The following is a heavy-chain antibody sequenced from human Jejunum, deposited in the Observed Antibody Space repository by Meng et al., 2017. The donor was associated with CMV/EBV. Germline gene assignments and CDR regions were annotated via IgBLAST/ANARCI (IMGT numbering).Heavy chain of an antibody. D-gene: IGHD3-10*01. CDR1: GYTSSYV. V-gene: IGHV1-3*01. CDR2: IFGANGDT. J-gene: IGHJ4*02. CDR3: ATSGRGLDF. Sequence: ASVKVSCKASGYTSSYVTHGLRQATGQRFEWMGWIFGANGDTKFSQKFQDRLNMDASADTVYMELSSLTSEDTAIYYCATSGRGLDFWGQGTLVTVSS.